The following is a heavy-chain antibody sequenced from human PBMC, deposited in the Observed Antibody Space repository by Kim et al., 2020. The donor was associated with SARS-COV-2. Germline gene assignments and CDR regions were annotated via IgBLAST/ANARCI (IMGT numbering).Heavy chain of an antibody. V-gene: IGHV3-66*01. CDR2: IYSGGST. CDR1: GFTVSSNY. D-gene: IGHD1-26*01. Sequence: GGSLRLSCAASGFTVSSNYMSWVRQAPGKGLEWVSVIYSGGSTYYADSVKGRFTISRDNSKNTLYLQMNSLRAEDTAVYYCARENHSGSSPFDYWGQGTLVTGSS. CDR3: ARENHSGSSPFDY. J-gene: IGHJ4*02.